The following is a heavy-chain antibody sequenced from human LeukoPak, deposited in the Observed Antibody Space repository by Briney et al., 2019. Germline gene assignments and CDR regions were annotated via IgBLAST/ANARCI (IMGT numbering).Heavy chain of an antibody. V-gene: IGHV3-23*01. CDR3: ARVFREDYDFWSGRYFDY. Sequence: GGSLRLSCAASGFSFSSYAMSWVRQAPGKGLEWVSTISGSGGSTYYADSVKGRFTISRDNSKNTLYLQMNSLRDEDTAVYYCARVFREDYDFWSGRYFDYWGQGTLVTVSS. CDR2: ISGSGGST. J-gene: IGHJ4*02. CDR1: GFSFSSYA. D-gene: IGHD3-3*01.